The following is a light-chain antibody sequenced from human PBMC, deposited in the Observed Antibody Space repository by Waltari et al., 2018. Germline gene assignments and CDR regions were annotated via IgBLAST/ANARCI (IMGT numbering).Light chain of an antibody. CDR1: SSAVGGSNY. CDR3: TSYTTSSPLI. V-gene: IGLV2-14*03. J-gene: IGLJ2*01. CDR2: DVS. Sequence: QSALTQPASVSGSPGQSITISCAGTSSAVGGSNYFSWYQQHPGKAPRLIIYDVSKRPSGVSNHFSGSKSGNSASLTISGLQAEDEADYYCTSYTTSSPLIFGGGTKLTVL.